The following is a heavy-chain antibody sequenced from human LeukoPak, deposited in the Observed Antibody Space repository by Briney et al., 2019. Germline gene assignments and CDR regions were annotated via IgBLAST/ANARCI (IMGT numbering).Heavy chain of an antibody. CDR2: VSGSGGST. CDR3: AKDIRAGSSSAIFDAFDI. D-gene: IGHD2-2*01. CDR1: GFAFSSYA. Sequence: GGSLRLSCAASGFAFSSYAMSWVRQAPGKGLEWVSAVSGSGGSTYYADSVKDRFTISRDNSKNTLYLQMNSLRAEDTAVYYCAKDIRAGSSSAIFDAFDIWGQGTMVTVSS. J-gene: IGHJ3*02. V-gene: IGHV3-23*01.